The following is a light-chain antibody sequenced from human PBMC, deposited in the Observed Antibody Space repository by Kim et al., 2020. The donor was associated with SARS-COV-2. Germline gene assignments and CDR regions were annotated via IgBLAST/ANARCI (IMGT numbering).Light chain of an antibody. Sequence: SVKLTCTLRRGHSSYSIAWHQQEPWKAPRYLMKLEGSGSYNRGSGFPDRFSGSSAGADRYLTISNFQSEDEADYYCETCDSNTRVFGGGTQLTVL. J-gene: IGLJ3*02. CDR2: LEGSGSY. V-gene: IGLV4-60*03. CDR1: RGHSSYS. CDR3: ETCDSNTRV.